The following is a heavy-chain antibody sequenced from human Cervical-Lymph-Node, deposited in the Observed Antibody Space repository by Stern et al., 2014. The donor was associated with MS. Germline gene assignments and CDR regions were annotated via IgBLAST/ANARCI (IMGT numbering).Heavy chain of an antibody. Sequence: VQLVQSGAEVKKPGESLKISCKGSGYTFTNNWIAWVRQMPGKGLEWMGIIYPDDSDIRYSPSLQGQVTISAAKSISPAYLQWSSLKAADSAVYYWARHPPRRKWDDPNYGMDVWGQGTTVTVSS. CDR1: GYTFTNNW. J-gene: IGHJ6*02. CDR3: ARHPPRRKWDDPNYGMDV. D-gene: IGHD1-1*01. V-gene: IGHV5-51*01. CDR2: IYPDDSDI.